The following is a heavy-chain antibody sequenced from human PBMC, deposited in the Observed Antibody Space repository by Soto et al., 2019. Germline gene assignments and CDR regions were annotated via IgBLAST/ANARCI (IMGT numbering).Heavy chain of an antibody. D-gene: IGHD2-15*01. CDR3: ARTLGYCSGGSCYSSPYYYYGMDV. J-gene: IGHJ6*02. Sequence: PSETLSLTCTVSGGSISSYYWSWIRQPPGKGLEWIGYIYYSGSTNYNPSLKSRVTISVDTSKNQSSLKLSSVTAADTAVYYCARTLGYCSGGSCYSSPYYYYGMDVWGQGTTVTVSS. CDR2: IYYSGST. V-gene: IGHV4-59*01. CDR1: GGSISSYY.